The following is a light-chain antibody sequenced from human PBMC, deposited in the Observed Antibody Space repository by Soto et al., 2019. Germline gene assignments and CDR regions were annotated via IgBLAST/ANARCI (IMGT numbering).Light chain of an antibody. CDR2: DIS. V-gene: IGLV2-14*01. CDR3: SSYTSSSIDSV. J-gene: IGLJ1*01. CDR1: SSNVGGYNY. Sequence: QSALTQPASVSGSPGQSITISCTGTSSNVGGYNYVYWYQQHPGKAPKLMIYDISNRPSGVSNRFSGSKSGTTASLTISGLQAEDEADYYCSSYTSSSIDSVFGTGTKVTVL.